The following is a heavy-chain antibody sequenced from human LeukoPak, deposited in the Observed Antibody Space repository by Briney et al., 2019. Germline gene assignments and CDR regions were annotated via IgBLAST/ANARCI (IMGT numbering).Heavy chain of an antibody. CDR1: GPALGIHE. Sequence: GGSLTLSCTPLGPALGIHETGSVRQAPGEGLEWVSVISDCGRNTKNADSVEGRFPISRDNSKNTLYVKVHTQRVEDTCLFHGAKGGGSGLNFDYWGQGTLVSVSS. D-gene: IGHD6-19*01. J-gene: IGHJ4*02. CDR2: ISDCGRNT. V-gene: IGHV3-23*01. CDR3: AKGGGSGLNFDY.